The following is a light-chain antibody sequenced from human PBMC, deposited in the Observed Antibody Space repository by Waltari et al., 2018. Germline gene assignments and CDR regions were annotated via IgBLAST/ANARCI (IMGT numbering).Light chain of an antibody. CDR1: SGSVSTNYS. J-gene: IGLJ3*02. Sequence: QTVVTLEPSWSVSPEGTVTLTCGLSSGSVSTNYSPSWFQKAPGQAPRTLIFDTNTRSSGVPDRCSGSILDNKAALTITGAQAEDESDYYCALAMGSGIWVFGGGTKLTVL. V-gene: IGLV8-61*01. CDR2: DTN. CDR3: ALAMGSGIWV.